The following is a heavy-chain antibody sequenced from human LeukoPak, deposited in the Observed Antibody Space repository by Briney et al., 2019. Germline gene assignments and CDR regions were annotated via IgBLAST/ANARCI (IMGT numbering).Heavy chain of an antibody. V-gene: IGHV4-34*01. CDR3: ARVVTIFGVVTPYYFDY. J-gene: IGHJ4*02. CDR1: GGSFSGYY. Sequence: SETLSLTCAVYGGSFSGYYWSWIRQPPGKGLEWIGEINHSGSTNYNPSLKSRVTISVDTSKNQFSLKLSSVTAADTAVYYCARVVTIFGVVTPYYFDYWGQGTLVTVSS. CDR2: INHSGST. D-gene: IGHD3-3*01.